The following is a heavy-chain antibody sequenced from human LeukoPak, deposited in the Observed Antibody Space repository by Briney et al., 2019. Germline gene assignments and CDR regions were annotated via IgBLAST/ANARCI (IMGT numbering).Heavy chain of an antibody. CDR2: ISSSSSTI. CDR1: GFTFSSYG. J-gene: IGHJ4*02. D-gene: IGHD6-19*01. Sequence: PGRSLRLSCAASGFTFSSYGMHWVRQAPGKGLEWVSYISSSSSTIYYADSVKGRFTISRDNAKNSLYLQMNSLRAEDTAVYYCARARLGSDCWGQGTLVTVSS. V-gene: IGHV3-48*01. CDR3: ARARLGSDC.